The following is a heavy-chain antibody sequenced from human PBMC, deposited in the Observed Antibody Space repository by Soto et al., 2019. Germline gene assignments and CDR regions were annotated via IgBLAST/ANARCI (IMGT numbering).Heavy chain of an antibody. V-gene: IGHV3-7*01. CDR2: IKQDGSEK. CDR1: GFTFSSYW. J-gene: IGHJ4*02. D-gene: IGHD5-12*01. Sequence: GGFLRLSCAAPGFTFSSYWMTWVRQAPGKGLEWVANIKQDGSEKYYEDSMKGRFTISRDNAKNSLYLQMNSLRAEDTAVYYCRRGYDSGGDYWGQGTLVTVSS. CDR3: RRGYDSGGDY.